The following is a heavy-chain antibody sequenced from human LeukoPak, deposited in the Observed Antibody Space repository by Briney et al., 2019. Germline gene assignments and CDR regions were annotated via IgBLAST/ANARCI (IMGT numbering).Heavy chain of an antibody. J-gene: IGHJ5*02. CDR1: GGSISSYY. Sequence: SETLSLTCTVSGGSISSYYWSWLRQPGGKGLEGIGRIYTSGSTNYNPSLKSRVTMSLDTSKNQFSLKLSSVTAADTAVYYCAREKFIPGIAAAGTTNWFDPWGQGTLVTVSS. CDR2: IYTSGST. D-gene: IGHD6-13*01. V-gene: IGHV4-4*07. CDR3: AREKFIPGIAAAGTTNWFDP.